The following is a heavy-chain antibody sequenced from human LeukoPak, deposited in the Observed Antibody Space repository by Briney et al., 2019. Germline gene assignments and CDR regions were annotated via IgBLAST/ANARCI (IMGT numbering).Heavy chain of an antibody. CDR1: GFTFSDYY. V-gene: IGHV3-11*01. CDR2: ISSSGSTI. J-gene: IGHJ6*03. CDR3: ASNNYDSWSGYYYYMDV. Sequence: GGSLRLSCAASGFTFSDYYMSWIRQAPGKGLEWVSYISSSGSTIYYADSVKGRFTISRDNAKNSLYLQMNSLRAEDTAVYYCASNNYDSWSGYYYYMDVWGRGTTVTVSS. D-gene: IGHD3-3*01.